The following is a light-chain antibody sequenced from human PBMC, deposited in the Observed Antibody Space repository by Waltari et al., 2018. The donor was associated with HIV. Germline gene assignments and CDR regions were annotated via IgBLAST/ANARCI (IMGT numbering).Light chain of an antibody. Sequence: QSVLTQPPSASGTPGQSVTISCSGSTSNIENNYVSWYQQVPGAAPKLLIYKRDQRPAGVPDRFSGSKSGSSASLAISGLRSEDEAHYYCAAWDDSLGDGFFGGGTKLTVL. V-gene: IGLV1-47*01. J-gene: IGLJ2*01. CDR2: KRD. CDR3: AAWDDSLGDGF. CDR1: TSNIENNY.